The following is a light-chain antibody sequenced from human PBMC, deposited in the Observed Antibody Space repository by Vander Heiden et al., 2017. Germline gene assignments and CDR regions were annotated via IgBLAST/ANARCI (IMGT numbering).Light chain of an antibody. Sequence: QSVLTQLPSASGTPGQRVSISCSGSSTNIGSHYVSWYQQLPGTAPKLLIYRDNQRPSGVPNRFSGSKSGTSASLAISGLRAEDEADYYCAAWDDSLSGYVFGTGTEVTVL. CDR1: STNIGSHY. V-gene: IGLV1-47*01. CDR3: AAWDDSLSGYV. J-gene: IGLJ1*01. CDR2: RDN.